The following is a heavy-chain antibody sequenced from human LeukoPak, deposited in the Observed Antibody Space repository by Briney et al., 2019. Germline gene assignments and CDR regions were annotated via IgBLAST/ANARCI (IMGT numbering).Heavy chain of an antibody. CDR2: IYSSESI. D-gene: IGHD6-19*01. J-gene: IGHJ4*02. CDR1: GGSISSYY. V-gene: IGHV4-4*07. Sequence: TSETLSLTCTVSGGSISSYYWNCIRQPARKGLEWVGRIYSSESINYNPSLKSRVTMSVDTSKNQFSLRLSSVTAAGTAVYYCARDFRGIAVAGDYWGQGTLVTVSS. CDR3: ARDFRGIAVAGDY.